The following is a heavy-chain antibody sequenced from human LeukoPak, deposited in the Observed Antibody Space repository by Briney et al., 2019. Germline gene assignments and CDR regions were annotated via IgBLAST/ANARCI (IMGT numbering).Heavy chain of an antibody. V-gene: IGHV3-21*06. J-gene: IGHJ4*02. D-gene: IGHD2-21*01. CDR1: GFTFSSYS. CDR3: ARVVVDGHSDY. CDR2: ISTTGTYT. Sequence: GGSLRLSCVASGFTFSSYSMNWVRQAPGKGLEWVSSISTTGTYTHFADSVKGRFSISRDNTKSSLFLQMNSLRAEDTAVYYCARVVVDGHSDYWGQGILVTVS.